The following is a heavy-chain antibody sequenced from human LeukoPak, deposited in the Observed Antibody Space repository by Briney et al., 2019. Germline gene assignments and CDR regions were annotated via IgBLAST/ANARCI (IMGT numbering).Heavy chain of an antibody. V-gene: IGHV3-20*04. CDR3: AREGVQQWLVQDDHYYYYMDV. CDR2: INWNGGST. J-gene: IGHJ6*03. D-gene: IGHD6-19*01. Sequence: GGSLRLSCAASGFTFDDYGMSWVRQAPGKELEWVSGINWNGGSTGYADSVKGRFTISRDNAKNSLYLQMNSLRAEDTALYYCAREGVQQWLVQDDHYYYYMDVWGKGTTVTVSS. CDR1: GFTFDDYG.